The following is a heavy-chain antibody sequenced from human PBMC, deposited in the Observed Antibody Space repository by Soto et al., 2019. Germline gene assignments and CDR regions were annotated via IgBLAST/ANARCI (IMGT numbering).Heavy chain of an antibody. CDR2: IWYDGSNK. J-gene: IGHJ3*02. V-gene: IGHV3-33*01. CDR3: ASRYSYGQEAFDI. CDR1: GFTFSSYG. Sequence: QPGGSLRLSCAASGFTFSSYGMHWVRQAPGKGLEWVAVIWYDGSNKYYADSVKGRFTISRDNSKNTLYLQMNSLRAEDTAVYYCASRYSYGQEAFDIWGQGTMVTVSS. D-gene: IGHD5-18*01.